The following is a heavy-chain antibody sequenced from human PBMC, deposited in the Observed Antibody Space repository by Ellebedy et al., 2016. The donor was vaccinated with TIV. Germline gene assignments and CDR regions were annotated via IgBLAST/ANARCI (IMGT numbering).Heavy chain of an antibody. J-gene: IGHJ4*02. CDR3: AKGEAAAGWASSLE. CDR1: GFTFSSYS. Sequence: GESLKISCAASGFTFSSYSMNWVRQAPGKGLEWVSSISSSSSYIYYADSVKGRFTISRDNSKNTLYLQMNSLRAEDTAVYYCAKGEAAAGWASSLEWGQGTLVTVSS. CDR2: ISSSSSYI. V-gene: IGHV3-21*04. D-gene: IGHD6-13*01.